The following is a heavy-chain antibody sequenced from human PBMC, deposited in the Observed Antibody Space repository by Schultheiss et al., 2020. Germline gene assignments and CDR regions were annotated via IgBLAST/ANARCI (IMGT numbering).Heavy chain of an antibody. CDR3: ARDLGGSYQVYYYYYGMDV. CDR1: GGTFSSYA. J-gene: IGHJ6*02. CDR2: IIPIFGTA. Sequence: SVKVSCKASGGTFSSYAISWVRQAPGQGLEWMGGIIPIFGTANYAQKFQGRVTITADESTSTAYMELSSLRSEDTAVYYCARDLGGSYQVYYYYYGMDVWGQGTTVNGYS. V-gene: IGHV1-69*13. D-gene: IGHD1-26*01.